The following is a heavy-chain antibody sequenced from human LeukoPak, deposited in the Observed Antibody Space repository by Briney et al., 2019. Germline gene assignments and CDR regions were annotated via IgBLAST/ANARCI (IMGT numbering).Heavy chain of an antibody. Sequence: PGGSLRLSYAASGFTFSTYWMHWVRQAPGKGLEWVSRINPDGITTTCADSVKGRFTISRDNAKNTLFLQMNSLRAEDTAVYYCARDYYYGMDVWGQGTTITVSS. CDR1: GFTFSTYW. V-gene: IGHV3-74*01. CDR2: INPDGITT. J-gene: IGHJ6*02. CDR3: ARDYYYGMDV.